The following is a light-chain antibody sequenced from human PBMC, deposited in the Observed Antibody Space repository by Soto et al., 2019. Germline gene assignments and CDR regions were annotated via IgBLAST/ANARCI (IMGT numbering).Light chain of an antibody. V-gene: IGKV1-39*01. J-gene: IGKJ1*01. CDR2: AAS. Sequence: DIKMTQSPSSLSASVGDRVTITCQASQDVSNYLNWYQQKPGKAPKLLIYAASSLQSGVPSRFSGSGSGTDFTLTISSLQPEDFATYYCQQSYSTPPTFGQGTKVDI. CDR1: QDVSNY. CDR3: QQSYSTPPT.